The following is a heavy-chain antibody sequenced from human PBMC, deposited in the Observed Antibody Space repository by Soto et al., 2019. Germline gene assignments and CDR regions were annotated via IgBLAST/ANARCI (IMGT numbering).Heavy chain of an antibody. CDR3: AKDKSGYPPYYFDY. CDR1: GFTFYDYV. D-gene: IGHD3-22*01. Sequence: HPGGSLRLSCVASGFTFYDYVMHWVRQAPGKGLEWVSGISWNSGSIDYADSVKGRFTISRDNAKNSLLLQMNSLRAEDTALYYCAKDKSGYPPYYFDYWGQGTRVTVS. V-gene: IGHV3-9*01. J-gene: IGHJ4*02. CDR2: ISWNSGSI.